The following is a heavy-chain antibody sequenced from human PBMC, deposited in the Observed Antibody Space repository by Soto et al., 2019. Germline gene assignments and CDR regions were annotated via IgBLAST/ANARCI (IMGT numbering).Heavy chain of an antibody. J-gene: IGHJ4*02. CDR2: ISAYNGYT. V-gene: IGHV1-18*01. Sequence: ASVKVSCKASGYSFTSYGISWVRQAPGQGLEWMGWISAYNGYTNYAQKLQGRVTMTTDTSTSTAYMELGSLRSDDTAVYYRARDFDSSGYYYRGNDYGGQGTQVTVS. D-gene: IGHD3-22*01. CDR3: ARDFDSSGYYYRGNDY. CDR1: GYSFTSYG.